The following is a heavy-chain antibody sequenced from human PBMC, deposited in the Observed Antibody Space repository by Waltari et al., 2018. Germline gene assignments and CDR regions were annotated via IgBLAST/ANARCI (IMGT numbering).Heavy chain of an antibody. CDR1: GYTFTGYY. V-gene: IGHV1-2*06. CDR3: ARDLEVPAAIYYYYYYMDV. CDR2: INPNSGGT. J-gene: IGHJ6*03. Sequence: QVQLVQSGAEAKKPGASVKVSCKASGYTFTGYYMHWVRQAPGQGLEWMGRINPNSGGTNYAQKFQGRVTMTRDTSISTAYMELSRLRSDDTAVYYCARDLEVPAAIYYYYYYMDVWGKGTTVTVSS. D-gene: IGHD2-2*01.